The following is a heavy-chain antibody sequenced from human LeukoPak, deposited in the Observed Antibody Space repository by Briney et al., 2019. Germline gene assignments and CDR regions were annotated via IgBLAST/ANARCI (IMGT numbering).Heavy chain of an antibody. J-gene: IGHJ4*02. CDR2: INTNTGNP. CDR3: AREGSSSWSHKDY. CDR1: GGTFSSYA. V-gene: IGHV7-4-1*02. Sequence: ASVKVSCKASGGTFSSYAISWVRHAPGQGLEWMGWINTNTGNPTYAQGFTGRFVFSLDTSVSTAYLQISSLKAEDTAVYYCAREGSSSWSHKDYWGQGTLVTVSS. D-gene: IGHD6-13*01.